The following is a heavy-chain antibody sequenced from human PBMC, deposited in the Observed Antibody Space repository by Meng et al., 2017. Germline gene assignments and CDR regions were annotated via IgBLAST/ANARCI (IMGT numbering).Heavy chain of an antibody. CDR2: INPSGGST. CDR1: GYTFTSYY. Sequence: ASVKVSCKASGYTFTSYYMHWVRQAPGQGLEWMGIINPSGGSTSYAQKFQGRVTMNRDASTSTVYMELSSLRSEDTAVYYCARGGCSNTSSYAGGVGWLDPWGQGTLVTVSS. J-gene: IGHJ5*02. D-gene: IGHD2-2*01. CDR3: ARGGCSNTSSYAGGVGWLDP. V-gene: IGHV1-46*01.